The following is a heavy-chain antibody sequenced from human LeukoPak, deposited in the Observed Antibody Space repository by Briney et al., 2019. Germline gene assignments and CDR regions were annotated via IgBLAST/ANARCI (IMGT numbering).Heavy chain of an antibody. Sequence: GGSLRLSCPASGFTFSSYGMHWVRQAPGKGLEWVAFIRYDGSNKYYADSVKGRFTISRDNSKNTLYLQMNSLRAEDTAVYYCAKDQRTYYYDSSGYPFSNFDYWGQGTLVTVSS. J-gene: IGHJ4*02. CDR1: GFTFSSYG. CDR3: AKDQRTYYYDSSGYPFSNFDY. V-gene: IGHV3-30*02. D-gene: IGHD3-22*01. CDR2: IRYDGSNK.